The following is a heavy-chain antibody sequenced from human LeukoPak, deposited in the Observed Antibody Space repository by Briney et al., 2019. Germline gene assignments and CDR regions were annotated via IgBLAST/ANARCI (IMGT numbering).Heavy chain of an antibody. CDR1: GFTFSTYT. V-gene: IGHV3-21*01. Sequence: GGSLRLSCAASGFTFSTYTINWARQAPGKGLGWVSSISSSRYIYYADSVKGRFTISRDNAKKSLYLQINTLRAEDTAVYYCARDGVLVASSPSYWYFDLWGRGTLVTVSS. CDR2: ISSSRYI. D-gene: IGHD2-15*01. CDR3: ARDGVLVASSPSYWYFDL. J-gene: IGHJ2*01.